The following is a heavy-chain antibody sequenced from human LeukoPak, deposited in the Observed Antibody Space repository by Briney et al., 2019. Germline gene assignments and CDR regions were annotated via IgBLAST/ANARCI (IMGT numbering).Heavy chain of an antibody. CDR3: TKDLTDYHYYYTDV. CDR1: GFTFSNYA. D-gene: IGHD2-21*02. CDR2: ITGSGGHT. V-gene: IGHV3-23*01. Sequence: PGGSLRLSCEASGFTFSNYAMAWVRQSPGKGPEWVSGITGSGGHTYYADSVKGRFTSSRDNSKNTLYLQMNSLRAEDTAVYYCTKDLTDYHYYYTDVWGKGTTVIVSS. J-gene: IGHJ6*03.